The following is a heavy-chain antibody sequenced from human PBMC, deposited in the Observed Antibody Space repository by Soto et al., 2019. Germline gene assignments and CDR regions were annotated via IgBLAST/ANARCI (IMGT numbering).Heavy chain of an antibody. J-gene: IGHJ2*01. CDR3: ARPHTRVHWYFGL. D-gene: IGHD1-1*01. V-gene: IGHV4-31*02. Sequence: HPGKGLEWIGYIYYSGSTYYTPSLKSRVTISVDTSKNQFSLKLSSVTAADTAVYSCARPHTRVHWYFGLCGEGILATVSS. CDR2: IYYSGST.